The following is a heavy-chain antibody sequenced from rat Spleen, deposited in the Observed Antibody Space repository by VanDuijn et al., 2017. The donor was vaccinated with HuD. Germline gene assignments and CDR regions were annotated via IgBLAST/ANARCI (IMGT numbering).Heavy chain of an antibody. J-gene: IGHJ2*01. CDR2: IIYDGSST. CDR1: GFTFSDYA. D-gene: IGHD1-12*03. Sequence: EVQLVESGGGLVQPGRSLKFSCAASGFTFSDYAMAWVRQAPKKGLEWVATIIYDGSSTYYRDSVKGRFTISRDNAKSTLYLQMDSLRSEDTATYYWASRFSTMMVLKTTSVDYWGQGVMVTVSS. V-gene: IGHV5-17*01. CDR3: ASRFSTMMVLKTTSVDY.